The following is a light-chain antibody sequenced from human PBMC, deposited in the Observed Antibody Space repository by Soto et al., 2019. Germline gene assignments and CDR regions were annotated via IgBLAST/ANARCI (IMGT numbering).Light chain of an antibody. CDR1: PSVSTSY. J-gene: IGKJ2*01. V-gene: IGKV3-20*01. CDR3: QQYGSSPLYT. CDR2: GAS. Sequence: EIGLTQSPGTLSLSPGERATLSCRSSPSVSTSYFAWYQQKHGQAPRLLIYGASSRATGIPDRFSGSGSGTDFTLTISRLEPEDFAVYYCQQYGSSPLYTLGQGTKLEIK.